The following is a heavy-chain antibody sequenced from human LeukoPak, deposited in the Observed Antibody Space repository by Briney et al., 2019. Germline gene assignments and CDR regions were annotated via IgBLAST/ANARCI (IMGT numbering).Heavy chain of an antibody. CDR3: ARVRRDGYDVFFDY. V-gene: IGHV3-74*01. J-gene: IGHJ4*02. CDR1: GFTFSSYW. D-gene: IGHD5-24*01. CDR2: INSDGSST. Sequence: PGGSLRLSCAASGFTFSSYWMHWVRQAPGTGLVWVSRINSDGSSTIYADSVKGRFTISRDNANNTLYLQMNSLRAEDTAVYYCARVRRDGYDVFFDYWGQGTLVTVSS.